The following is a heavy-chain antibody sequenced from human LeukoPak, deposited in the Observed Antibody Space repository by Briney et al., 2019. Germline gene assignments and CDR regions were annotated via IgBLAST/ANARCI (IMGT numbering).Heavy chain of an antibody. CDR2: ISGSGGST. CDR3: AGAGRTSSDAFDI. CDR1: GFTFSSYG. V-gene: IGHV3-23*01. D-gene: IGHD1-26*01. Sequence: GESLRLSCAASGFTFSSYGMSWVRQAPGKGLEWVSAISGSGGSTYYADSVKGRFTISRDNSKNTLYLQMNSLRAEDTAVYYCAGAGRTSSDAFDIWGQGTMVTVSS. J-gene: IGHJ3*02.